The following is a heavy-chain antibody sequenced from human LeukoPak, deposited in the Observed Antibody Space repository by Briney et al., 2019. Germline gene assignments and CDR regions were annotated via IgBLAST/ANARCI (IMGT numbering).Heavy chain of an antibody. CDR1: GGSISSYY. V-gene: IGHV4-4*07. D-gene: IGHD1-26*01. J-gene: IGHJ4*02. CDR2: IYTSGST. CDR3: AREPTLLGASHFDY. Sequence: PSETLSLTCTVSGGSISSYYWSWILQPAGEGLEWIGRIYTSGSTNYNPSLKSRVTISVDKSKNQFSLKLNSVTAADTAVYYCAREPTLLGASHFDYWGQGTLVTVSS.